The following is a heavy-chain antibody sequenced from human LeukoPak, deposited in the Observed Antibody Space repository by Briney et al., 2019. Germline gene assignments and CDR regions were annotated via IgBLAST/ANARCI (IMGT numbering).Heavy chain of an antibody. CDR1: GFTFSSYA. V-gene: IGHV3-23*01. D-gene: IGHD4-17*01. J-gene: IGHJ4*02. Sequence: AGGSLRLSCAASGFTFSSYAMSWVRQAPGKGLGWVSAISGSGGSTYYADSVKGRFTISRDNSKNTLYLQMNSLRAEDTAVYYCAKDATVTTRAPRYYFDYWGQGTLVTVSS. CDR2: ISGSGGST. CDR3: AKDATVTTRAPRYYFDY.